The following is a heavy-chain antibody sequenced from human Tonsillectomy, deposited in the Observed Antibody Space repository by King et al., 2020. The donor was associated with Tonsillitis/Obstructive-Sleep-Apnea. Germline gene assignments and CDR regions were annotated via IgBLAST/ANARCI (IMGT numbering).Heavy chain of an antibody. CDR1: GFTFSSYG. CDR3: ARDGFNAFDI. Sequence: VQLVQSGGGVVQPGRSLRLSCAASGFTFSSYGIHWVRQAPGKGLEWVAVIWYDGSNKYYADSVKGRFTISRDNSKNTLYLQMNSLRAEDTAVYYCARDGFNAFDIWGQDTMVTVSS. V-gene: IGHV3-33*01. CDR2: IWYDGSNK. J-gene: IGHJ3*02.